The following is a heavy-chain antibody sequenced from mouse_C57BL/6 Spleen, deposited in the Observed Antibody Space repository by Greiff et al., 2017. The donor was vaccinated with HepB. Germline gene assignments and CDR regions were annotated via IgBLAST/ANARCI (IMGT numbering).Heavy chain of an antibody. V-gene: IGHV1-50*01. Sequence: QVQLKQPGAELVKPGASVKLSCKASGYTFTSYWMQWVKQRPGQGLEWIGEIDPSDSYTNYNQKFKGKATLTVDTSSSTAYMQLSSLTSEDSAVYYCARWGSSGYVFDYWGQGTTLTVSS. CDR3: ARWGSSGYVFDY. D-gene: IGHD3-2*02. CDR2: IDPSDSYT. CDR1: GYTFTSYW. J-gene: IGHJ2*01.